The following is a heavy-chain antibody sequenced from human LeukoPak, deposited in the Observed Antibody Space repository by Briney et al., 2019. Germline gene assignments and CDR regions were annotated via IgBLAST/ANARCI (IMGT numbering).Heavy chain of an antibody. CDR2: IKQDGSEK. CDR3: ARGRGYSSSWYNY. D-gene: IGHD6-13*01. V-gene: IGHV3-7*01. Sequence: GGSLRLSCEASGFTFSNYWMHWVRQDPGKGLEWVANIKQDGSEKYYVDSVKGRFTISRDNAKNSLYLQMNSLRAEDTAVYYCARGRGYSSSWYNYWGQGTLVTVSS. J-gene: IGHJ4*02. CDR1: GFTFSNYW.